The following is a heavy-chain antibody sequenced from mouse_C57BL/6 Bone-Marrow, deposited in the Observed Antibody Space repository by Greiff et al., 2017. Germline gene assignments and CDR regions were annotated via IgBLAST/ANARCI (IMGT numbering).Heavy chain of an antibody. D-gene: IGHD1-1*01. CDR2: ISDGGSYT. CDR3: ARGNGDYCGSSPFAY. Sequence: EVKLVESGRGLVKPGGSLKLSCAASGFTFSSYAMSWVRQTPEKRLEWVATISDGGSYTYYPDNVKGRFTFSRDNAKNNLYLQMSHRKTEDTAMYYCARGNGDYCGSSPFAYGGQGTLVTVSA. V-gene: IGHV5-4*03. J-gene: IGHJ3*01. CDR1: GFTFSSYA.